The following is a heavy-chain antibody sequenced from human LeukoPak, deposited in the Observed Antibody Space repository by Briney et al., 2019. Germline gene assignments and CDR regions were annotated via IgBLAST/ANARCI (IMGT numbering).Heavy chain of an antibody. CDR2: IYDSGST. D-gene: IGHD1-26*01. J-gene: IGHJ6*02. V-gene: IGHV4-59*01. CDR3: ARVGGSNFYYYGMDV. Sequence: SETLSLTCSVSGGSISTYYWSWIRQPPGKGLEWIGYIYDSGSTNYNPSLKSRVTISVDTSRNQFSLRLSSVTAADTAVYYCARVGGSNFYYYGMDVWGQGTTVTVSS. CDR1: GGSISTYY.